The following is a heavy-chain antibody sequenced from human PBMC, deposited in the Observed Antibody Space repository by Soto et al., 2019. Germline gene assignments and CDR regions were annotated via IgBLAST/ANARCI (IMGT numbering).Heavy chain of an antibody. CDR1: GFTFSSYW. V-gene: IGHV3-74*01. CDR2: IKSDGSST. D-gene: IGHD3-3*01. CDR3: ARDGATTIFGVGVSRDYFDY. J-gene: IGHJ4*02. Sequence: EVQLVESGGGLVQPGGSLGLSCAASGFTFSSYWMHWVRQAPGKGLVWVSRIKSDGSSTSYADSVKGRFTISRDNGKNTLYLQMNSLRAEDTAVYYCARDGATTIFGVGVSRDYFDYWGQGTLVTVSS.